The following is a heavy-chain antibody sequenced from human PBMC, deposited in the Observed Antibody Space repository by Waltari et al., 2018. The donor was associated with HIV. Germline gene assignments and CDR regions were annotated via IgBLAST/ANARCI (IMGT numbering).Heavy chain of an antibody. CDR2: ISYDGSNK. V-gene: IGHV3-30*18. CDR1: NFTFRHYG. CDR3: AKDGLRTTSYFDD. J-gene: IGHJ4*02. Sequence: QVQLVASGGGVVQPGRSLRVSCAASNFTFRHYGMHWVRQAPGKGLEWVAVISYDGSNKYYADSVKGRFTISRDNSKNTLFLQMNSLRLEDTAVYYCAKDGLRTTSYFDDWGQGTLVTVSS. D-gene: IGHD4-17*01.